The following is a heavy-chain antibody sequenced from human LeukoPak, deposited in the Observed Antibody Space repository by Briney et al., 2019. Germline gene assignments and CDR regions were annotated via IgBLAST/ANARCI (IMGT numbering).Heavy chain of an antibody. V-gene: IGHV3-74*01. Sequence: GGSLRLSCAASGFTFSSYAMSWVRQAPGKGLVWVSRIKTDGSYTSYADSVKGRFTISRDNAKSTLYLQMNSLRAEDTAVYYCAKDLKARGGVDYWGQGTLVTVSS. CDR2: IKTDGSYT. CDR3: AKDLKARGGVDY. J-gene: IGHJ4*02. CDR1: GFTFSSYA. D-gene: IGHD3-10*01.